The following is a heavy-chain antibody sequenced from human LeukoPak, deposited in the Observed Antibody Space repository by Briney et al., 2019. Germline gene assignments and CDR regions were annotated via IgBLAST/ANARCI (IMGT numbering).Heavy chain of an antibody. Sequence: SETLSLTCAVYGGSFSGYYWSWIRQPPGKGLDWIGEINHSGSTNYNPSLKSRVTISVDTSKNQFSLKLSSVTDADTAVYYCAILYYDSSGYHDYWGQGTLVTVSS. V-gene: IGHV4-34*01. D-gene: IGHD3-22*01. J-gene: IGHJ4*02. CDR2: INHSGST. CDR3: AILYYDSSGYHDY. CDR1: GGSFSGYY.